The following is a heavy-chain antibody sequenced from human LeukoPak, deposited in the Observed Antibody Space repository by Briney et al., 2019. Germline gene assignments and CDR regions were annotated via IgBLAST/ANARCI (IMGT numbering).Heavy chain of an antibody. CDR2: ISSSSSYI. CDR3: ARFPNSGEGYCSSTNCYIFDY. D-gene: IGHD2-2*02. V-gene: IGHV3-21*01. Sequence: PGGSLRLSCAASGFTFSSYAMSWVRQAPGKGLEWVSSISSSSSYIYYADSLKGRFTISRDNAKNSLYLQMSSLRAEDTAVYYCARFPNSGEGYCSSTNCYIFDYWGQGTLVTVSS. CDR1: GFTFSSYA. J-gene: IGHJ4*02.